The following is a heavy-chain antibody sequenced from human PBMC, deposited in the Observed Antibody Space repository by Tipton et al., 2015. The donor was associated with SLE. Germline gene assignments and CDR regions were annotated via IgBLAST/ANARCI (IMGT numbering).Heavy chain of an antibody. V-gene: IGHV6-1*01. J-gene: IGHJ4*02. D-gene: IGHD2-21*01. Sequence: WVRQAPGQRLEWLGRTYYTSNWHDDYAVSVRSRITINADTSKNQSSLHLNSMTPEDTAVYYCAREQDNVYSYWGQGTLVTVSS. CDR2: TYYTSNWHD. CDR3: AREQDNVYSY.